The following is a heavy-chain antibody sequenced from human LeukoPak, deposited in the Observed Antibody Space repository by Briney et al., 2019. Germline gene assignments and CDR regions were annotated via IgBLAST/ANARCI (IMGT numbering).Heavy chain of an antibody. V-gene: IGHV3-23*01. D-gene: IGHD5-24*01. J-gene: IGHJ4*02. CDR3: AKDYVSGEGYWDFDY. CDR1: GFTFSPYA. Sequence: GGSLRLSCAASGFTFSPYAMSWVRQAPGQGLEWVAGIAGGDDRFYADSVKGRFSISRDNSKNTVHLQMNSLTVEDTAVYYCAKDYVSGEGYWDFDYWGQGTLVTVSS. CDR2: IAGGDDR.